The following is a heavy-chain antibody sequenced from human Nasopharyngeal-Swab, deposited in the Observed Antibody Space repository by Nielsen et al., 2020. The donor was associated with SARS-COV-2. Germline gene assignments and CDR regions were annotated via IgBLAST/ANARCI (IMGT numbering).Heavy chain of an antibody. Sequence: GESLKISCAASGFNFDDYAMHWVRQAPGKGLEWVSLITADGGSIYYADSVKGRFIISRDNSKNSVSLQMNNLRTEDTAFYYCAKSIGELLSPFDSWGQGTLVTVSS. CDR3: AKSIGELLSPFDS. CDR1: GFNFDDYA. J-gene: IGHJ4*02. CDR2: ITADGGSI. D-gene: IGHD1-26*01. V-gene: IGHV3-43*02.